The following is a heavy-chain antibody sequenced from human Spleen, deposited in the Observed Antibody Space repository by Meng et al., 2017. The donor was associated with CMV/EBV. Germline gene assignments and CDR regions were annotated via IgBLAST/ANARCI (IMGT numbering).Heavy chain of an antibody. CDR2: ISAYNGNT. CDR3: AREPDLSLELPEYGMDV. V-gene: IGHV1-18*01. J-gene: IGHJ6*02. D-gene: IGHD1-7*01. CDR1: GYTFTSYG. Sequence: ASVKVSCKASGYTFTSYGISWVRQAPGQGLEWMGWISAYNGNTNYAQKLQGRVTMTTDTSTSTAYMELRSLRSDDTAVYYCAREPDLSLELPEYGMDVWGQGTTVTVSS.